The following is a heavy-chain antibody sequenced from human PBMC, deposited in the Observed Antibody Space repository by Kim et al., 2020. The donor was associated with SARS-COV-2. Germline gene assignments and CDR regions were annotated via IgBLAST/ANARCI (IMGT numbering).Heavy chain of an antibody. Sequence: GGSLRLSCAASGFTFSSYWMSWVRQAPGKGLEWVANIKQDGSEQYYVDSVKGRFTISRDNAKNSLYLQMNSLRAEDTAVYYCARDRGETLYYDFWSGHDYYYYGMDVWGQGTTVTVSS. J-gene: IGHJ6*02. CDR1: GFTFSSYW. V-gene: IGHV3-7*01. D-gene: IGHD3-3*01. CDR3: ARDRGETLYYDFWSGHDYYYYGMDV. CDR2: IKQDGSEQ.